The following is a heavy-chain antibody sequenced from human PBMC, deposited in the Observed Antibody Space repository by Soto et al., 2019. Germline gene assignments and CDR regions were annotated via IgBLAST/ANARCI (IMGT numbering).Heavy chain of an antibody. Sequence: GASVKVSCKASGFTFTSSAVQWVRQARGQRLEWIGWIVVGSGNTNYAQKFQERVTITRDMSTSTAYMELSSLRSEDTAVYYCAAANYVDARDYGMDVWGPGTTVTVSS. CDR3: AAANYVDARDYGMDV. CDR2: IVVGSGNT. J-gene: IGHJ6*02. D-gene: IGHD4-17*01. V-gene: IGHV1-58*01. CDR1: GFTFTSSA.